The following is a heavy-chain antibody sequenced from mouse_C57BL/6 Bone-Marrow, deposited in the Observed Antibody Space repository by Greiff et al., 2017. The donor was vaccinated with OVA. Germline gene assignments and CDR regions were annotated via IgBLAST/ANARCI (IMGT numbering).Heavy chain of an antibody. CDR3: ARPHYSNYVRYYAMDN. J-gene: IGHJ4*01. Sequence: EVQLVESGGGLVKPGGSLKLSCAASGFTFSSYTMSWVRQTPEKRLEWVATISGGGGNTYYPDSVKGRFTISRDNAKNTLYLQMSSLRSEDTALYYYARPHYSNYVRYYAMDNWGQGTSVTVSS. CDR1: GFTFSSYT. CDR2: ISGGGGNT. D-gene: IGHD2-5*01. V-gene: IGHV5-9*01.